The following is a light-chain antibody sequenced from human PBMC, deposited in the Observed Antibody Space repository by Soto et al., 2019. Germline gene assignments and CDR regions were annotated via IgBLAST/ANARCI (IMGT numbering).Light chain of an antibody. CDR3: QQYGSSLST. CDR1: QSVSSSY. Sequence: EIVLTQSPGTLSLSPGERATLSCRASQSVSSSYLAWYQQKPGQAPRLLIYDASSRATGIPDRFSGSGSGTDFTLTISRLEPEDFAVYYCQQYGSSLSTFGQGTRLEIK. V-gene: IGKV3-20*01. J-gene: IGKJ5*01. CDR2: DAS.